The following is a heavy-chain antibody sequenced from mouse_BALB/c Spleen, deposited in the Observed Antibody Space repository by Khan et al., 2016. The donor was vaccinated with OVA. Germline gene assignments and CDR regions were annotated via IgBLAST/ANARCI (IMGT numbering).Heavy chain of an antibody. CDR1: GYTFTSYY. V-gene: IGHV1S81*02. D-gene: IGHD2-1*01. CDR3: TRSGYGTFTY. CDR2: INPSNGGT. J-gene: IGHJ3*01. Sequence: QVQLQQSGAELVKPGASVKLSCKASGYTFTSYYMYWVKQRPGQGLEWIVEINPSNGGTNFNEKFKSKATLTVDKSSSTAYMQLSSLTSEDSAVYYCTRSGYGTFTYWGQGTLGTVSA.